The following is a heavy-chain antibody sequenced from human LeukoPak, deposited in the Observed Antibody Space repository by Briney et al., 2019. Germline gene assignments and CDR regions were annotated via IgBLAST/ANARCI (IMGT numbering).Heavy chain of an antibody. V-gene: IGHV1-2*02. J-gene: IGHJ4*02. CDR1: GYTFTAYY. Sequence: ASVKVSCKASGYTFTAYYIHWVRQAPGQGLEWLGWINPNSGDTNHAQKFQGRVTMTRDTSITTAYMELSRLKSDDTAVYYCARGLMSAVGVGYFDYWGQGTLVTVSS. CDR2: INPNSGDT. CDR3: ARGLMSAVGVGYFDY. D-gene: IGHD1-26*01.